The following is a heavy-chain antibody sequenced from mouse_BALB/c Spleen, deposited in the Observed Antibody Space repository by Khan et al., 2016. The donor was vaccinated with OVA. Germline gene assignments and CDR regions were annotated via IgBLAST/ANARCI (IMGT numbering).Heavy chain of an antibody. CDR2: ISTYYGDV. Sequence: QVQLKESGAELVRPGVSVKISCKGSGYTFTDFTIHWVKQSHALSLEWIGVISTYYGDVTYNQKFKGKATMTVDKSSSTTYMELARLTSEDSAIYYCTRGGGGSGFAYWGQGTLVTVSA. V-gene: IGHV1S137*01. CDR1: GYTFTDFT. J-gene: IGHJ3*01. CDR3: TRGGGGSGFAY.